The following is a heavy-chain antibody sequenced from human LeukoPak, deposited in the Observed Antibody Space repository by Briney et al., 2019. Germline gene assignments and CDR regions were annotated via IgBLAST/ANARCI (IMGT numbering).Heavy chain of an antibody. Sequence: GGSLRLSCAASGFTFSSYAMSWVRQPPGKGLEWVSAISGNGDTTYYADSVKGRFTISRDNSKNTLYLQMDSLRAEDTAVYYCAKGTMVQGVRDYWGQGTLVTVSS. J-gene: IGHJ4*02. CDR1: GFTFSSYA. CDR3: AKGTMVQGVRDY. D-gene: IGHD3-10*01. CDR2: ISGNGDTT. V-gene: IGHV3-23*01.